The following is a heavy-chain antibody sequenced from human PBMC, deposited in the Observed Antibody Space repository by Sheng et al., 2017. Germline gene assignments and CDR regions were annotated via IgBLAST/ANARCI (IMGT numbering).Heavy chain of an antibody. J-gene: IGHJ5*02. D-gene: IGHD6-19*01. CDR1: GGSISSYY. CDR3: ASMYSSGWYVWFDP. CDR2: IYYSGST. Sequence: QVQLQESGPGLVKPSETLSLTCTVSGGSISSYYWSWIRQPPGKGLEWIGYIYYSGSTNYNPSLKSRVTISVDTSKNQFSLKLSSVTAADTAVYYCASMYSSGWYVWFDPWGQGNPGHRLL. V-gene: IGHV4-59*01.